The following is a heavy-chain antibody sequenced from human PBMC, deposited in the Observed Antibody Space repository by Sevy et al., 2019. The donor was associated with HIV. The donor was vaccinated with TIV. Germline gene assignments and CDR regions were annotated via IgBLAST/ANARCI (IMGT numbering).Heavy chain of an antibody. Sequence: GGSLRLSCAASGFTFSSYAMSWARQAPGKGLEWVSAISGSGGSTYYADSVKGRFTISRDNSKNTLYLQMNSLRAEDTAVYYCAKEVPPTTTVTLGNWFDPWGQGTLVTVSS. J-gene: IGHJ5*02. CDR1: GFTFSSYA. D-gene: IGHD4-4*01. V-gene: IGHV3-23*01. CDR3: AKEVPPTTTVTLGNWFDP. CDR2: ISGSGGST.